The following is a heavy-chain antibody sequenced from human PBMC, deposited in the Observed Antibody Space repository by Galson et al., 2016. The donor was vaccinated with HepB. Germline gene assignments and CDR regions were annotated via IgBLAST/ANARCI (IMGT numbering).Heavy chain of an antibody. CDR2: ISVGGGHT. CDR1: GFSFSSYA. V-gene: IGHV3-23*01. Sequence: SLRLSCAASGFSFSSYAMSWVRQAPGKGLEWVSGISVGGGHTYYADSVKGRFTISRDNSNKTLYLQMNSLRAEDTAVYYCAKGGYFDWFDYWGQGTLATVSS. J-gene: IGHJ4*02. CDR3: AKGGYFDWFDY. D-gene: IGHD3-9*01.